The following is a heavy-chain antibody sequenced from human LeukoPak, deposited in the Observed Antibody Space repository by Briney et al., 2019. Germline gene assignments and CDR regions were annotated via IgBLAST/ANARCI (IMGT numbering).Heavy chain of an antibody. V-gene: IGHV4-59*08. J-gene: IGHJ5*02. CDR3: AGTYSSSWYGYGSYNWFDP. Sequence: PSETLSLTCTVSGGSISSYYWSWIRQPPGKGLEWIGYIYYSGSTNYNPSLKSRVTISVDTSKNQSSLKLSSVTAADTAVYYCAGTYSSSWYGYGSYNWFDPWGQGTLVTVSS. D-gene: IGHD6-13*01. CDR1: GGSISSYY. CDR2: IYYSGST.